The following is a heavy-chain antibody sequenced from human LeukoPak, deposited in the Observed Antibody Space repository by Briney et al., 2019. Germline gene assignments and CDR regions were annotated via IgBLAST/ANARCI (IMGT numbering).Heavy chain of an antibody. CDR2: IYHSGST. CDR3: ARASRTSNGLWVTPPLFLDY. D-gene: IGHD2-2*01. Sequence: SETLSLTCTVSGGSISSSSYYWGWIRQPPGKGLEWIGSIYHSGSTYYNPSLKSRVTISVDTSKNQFSLKLSSVTAADTAVYYCARASRTSNGLWVTPPLFLDYWGQGTLVTVSS. CDR1: GGSISSSSYY. J-gene: IGHJ4*02. V-gene: IGHV4-39*07.